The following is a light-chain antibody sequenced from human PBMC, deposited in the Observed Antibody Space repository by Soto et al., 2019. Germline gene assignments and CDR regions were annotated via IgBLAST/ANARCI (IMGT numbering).Light chain of an antibody. Sequence: QSVLTQPPSMSGAPGQRVTISCTGSSANIGANFDVHWYQQFPGTGPKLLIYANSYRPSGVPARFSGSKSGTSATLAITGLQAEDEADYYCQSYDSGLSSSIFGGGTQLTVL. CDR1: SANIGANFD. V-gene: IGLV1-40*01. CDR2: ANS. J-gene: IGLJ2*01. CDR3: QSYDSGLSSSI.